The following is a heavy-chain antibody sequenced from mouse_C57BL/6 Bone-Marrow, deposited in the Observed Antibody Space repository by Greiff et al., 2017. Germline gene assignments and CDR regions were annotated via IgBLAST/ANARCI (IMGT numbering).Heavy chain of an antibody. CDR1: GFTFSSYA. D-gene: IGHD1-1*01. CDR3: ARDSTVVGYYAMDY. Sequence: EVNLVESGGGLVKPGGSLKLSCAASGFTFSSYAMSWVRQTPEKRLEWVATISDGGSYTYYPDNVKGRFTISRDNAKNNLYLQMSHLKSEDTAMYYCARDSTVVGYYAMDYWGQGTSVTVSS. V-gene: IGHV5-4*01. CDR2: ISDGGSYT. J-gene: IGHJ4*01.